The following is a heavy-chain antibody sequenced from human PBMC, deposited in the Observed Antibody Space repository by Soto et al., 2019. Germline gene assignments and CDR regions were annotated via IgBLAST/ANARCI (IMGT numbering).Heavy chain of an antibody. CDR2: INPSGDRT. J-gene: IGHJ6*02. D-gene: IGHD6-19*01. Sequence: ASVKVSCKASGNTLTSNYMHWVRQAPRQGLEWMGIINPSGDRTSYAQKFQGRVTMTRDTSTSTSYMEVNNLRSEDTAVYYCAKVRYSSPMGYYYGMDVWGQGTTVTVSS. CDR1: GNTLTSNY. CDR3: AKVRYSSPMGYYYGMDV. V-gene: IGHV1-46*01.